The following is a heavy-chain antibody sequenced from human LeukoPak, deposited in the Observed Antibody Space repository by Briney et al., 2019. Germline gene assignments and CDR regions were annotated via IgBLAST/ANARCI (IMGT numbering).Heavy chain of an antibody. CDR2: IYTSGST. D-gene: IGHD3-16*01. CDR1: GGAISSYH. J-gene: IGHJ4*02. Sequence: SETLSHTCTVSGGAISSYHWSWIRQPAGKGLEWIGRIYTSGSTNYNPSLKSRVTMSVDTSKNQFSLKLSSLTAADTAVYYCARVGDYALKDWGQGTLVTVSS. V-gene: IGHV4-4*07. CDR3: ARVGDYALKD.